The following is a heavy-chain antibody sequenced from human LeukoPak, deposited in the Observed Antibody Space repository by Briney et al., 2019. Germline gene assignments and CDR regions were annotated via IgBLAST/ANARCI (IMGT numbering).Heavy chain of an antibody. CDR2: IKPDGSEQ. J-gene: IGHJ4*02. CDR3: ARGTGIYYIY. D-gene: IGHD1-26*01. V-gene: IGHV3-7*01. CDR1: GFTFETYW. Sequence: GGSLRLSCAASGFTFETYWRSWVRQAPGKGLEWVANIKPDGSEQSYVGSVKGRFTISRDNAEKSLYLHMNTLRAADTAVYYCARGTGIYYIYWGQGTQVTVSS.